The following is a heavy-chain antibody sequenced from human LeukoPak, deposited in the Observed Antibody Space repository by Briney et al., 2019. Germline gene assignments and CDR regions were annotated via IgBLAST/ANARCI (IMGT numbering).Heavy chain of an antibody. CDR1: RGSFIGYY. CDR2: INHSGST. D-gene: IGHD3-9*01. CDR3: KQKTAYDILTGYYNS. V-gene: IGHV4-34*01. J-gene: IGHJ4*02. Sequence: SETLSLTCAVYRGSFIGYYWSGIRQPRGKELEWIGEINHSGSTNYNPSLKSRVTISVDTSKNQFSLKLSSVTAADTAVFFFKQKTAYDILTGYYNSWGQGTLVTVSS.